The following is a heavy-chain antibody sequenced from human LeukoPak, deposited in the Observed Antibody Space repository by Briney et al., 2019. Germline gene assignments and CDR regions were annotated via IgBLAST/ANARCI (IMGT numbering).Heavy chain of an antibody. V-gene: IGHV3-23*01. CDR3: ARGGSELFDY. CDR1: GFTFSTYA. J-gene: IGHJ4*02. Sequence: PGGSLRLSCAASGFTFSTYAMSWVRQAPGKGLEWVSSISGSGGRTYYADSVKGRFTISRDNAKNSLYLQMNSLRAEDTAVYYCARGGSELFDYWGQGTLVTVSS. D-gene: IGHD3-10*01. CDR2: ISGSGGRT.